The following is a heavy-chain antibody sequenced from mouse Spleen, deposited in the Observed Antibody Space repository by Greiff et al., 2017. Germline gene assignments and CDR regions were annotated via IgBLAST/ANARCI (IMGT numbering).Heavy chain of an antibody. V-gene: IGHV1-76*01. CDR3: ARPGDDGYHYYAMDY. CDR2: IYPGSGNT. D-gene: IGHD2-3*01. CDR1: GYTFTDYY. J-gene: IGHJ4*01. Sequence: VQLQQSGAELVRPGASVKLSCKASGYTFTDYYINWVKQRPGQGLEWIARIYPGSGNTYYNEKFKGKATLTAEKSSSTAYMQLSSLTSEDSAVYFCARPGDDGYHYYAMDYWGQGTSVTVSS.